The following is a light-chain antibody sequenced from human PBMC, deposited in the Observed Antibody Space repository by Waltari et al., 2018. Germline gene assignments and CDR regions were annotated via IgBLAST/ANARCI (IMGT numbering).Light chain of an antibody. J-gene: IGKJ4*01. Sequence: EIVLTQSPGTLSLSPGERATLSCRASQTISDNYLAWYQQKPGQAPRLLIYRASNRATGIPDRFTGSGSGTDFTLTVSRLEPADFALYYCQQFDSSSLTFGGGTKVEIK. V-gene: IGKV3-20*01. CDR1: QTISDNY. CDR3: QQFDSSSLT. CDR2: RAS.